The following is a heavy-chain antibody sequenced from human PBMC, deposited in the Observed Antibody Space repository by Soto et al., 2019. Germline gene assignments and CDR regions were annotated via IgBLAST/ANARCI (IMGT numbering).Heavy chain of an antibody. V-gene: IGHV3-23*01. CDR3: AKDMGLTEGLTVSDS. D-gene: IGHD3-9*01. Sequence: PGGSLRLSCAASGFTFNNYALNWVRQAPGKGLEWVSGISVDGTRTYYVDSVQGRFTISRDNSKNTLYLQMNSLRAEDTALYYCAKDMGLTEGLTVSDSWGQGTLVTVSS. CDR2: ISVDGTRT. CDR1: GFTFNNYA. J-gene: IGHJ4*02.